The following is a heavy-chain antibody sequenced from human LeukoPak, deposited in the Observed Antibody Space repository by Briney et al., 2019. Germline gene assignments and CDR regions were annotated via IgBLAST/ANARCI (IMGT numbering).Heavy chain of an antibody. CDR1: NGSISGSTSY. Sequence: PSETLSLTCTVSNGSISGSTSYWGWIRQPPGGGLEWIASIFYTGSTYYNPSLQSRVAISVDTSKNQFSLKLNSLAAADTAVYYCARHVPPPTNGMDYWGQGTLVTVSS. CDR3: ARHVPPPTNGMDY. CDR2: IFYTGST. J-gene: IGHJ4*02. V-gene: IGHV4-39*01. D-gene: IGHD2-8*01.